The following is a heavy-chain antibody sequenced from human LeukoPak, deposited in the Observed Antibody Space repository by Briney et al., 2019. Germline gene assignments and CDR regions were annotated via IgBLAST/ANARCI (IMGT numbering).Heavy chain of an antibody. CDR2: ISGSGGST. V-gene: IGHV3-23*01. CDR1: GFTFSSYA. Sequence: PGGSLRLSCAASGFTFSSYAMSWVRQAPGKGLEWVSAISGSGGSTYYADSVKGRFTISRDNSKNTLYLQMNSLRPEDTAVYYCASGPSGLDLGPYYYMDVWGKGTTVTISS. CDR3: ASGPSGLDLGPYYYMDV. D-gene: IGHD5-12*01. J-gene: IGHJ6*03.